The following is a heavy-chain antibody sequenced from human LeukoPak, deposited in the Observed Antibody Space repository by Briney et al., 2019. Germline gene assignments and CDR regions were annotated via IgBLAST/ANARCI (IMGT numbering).Heavy chain of an antibody. CDR2: INQSGST. J-gene: IGHJ4*02. CDR1: GGSISSSNW. D-gene: IGHD3-16*01. Sequence: SETLSLTCAVSGGSISSSNWWSWVRQPPGKGLEWLGEINQSGSTNYNPSLKSRVTISLDTSKNQLSLKLNTVTAADTAVYYCAGRLGGYTNFDYWGQGNLVTVSS. CDR3: AGRLGGYTNFDY. V-gene: IGHV4-4*02.